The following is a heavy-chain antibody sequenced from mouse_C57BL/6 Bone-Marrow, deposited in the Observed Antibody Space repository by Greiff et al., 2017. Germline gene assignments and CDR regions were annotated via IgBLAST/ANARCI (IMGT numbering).Heavy chain of an antibody. Sequence: EVKLMESGGGLVKPGGSLKLSCAASGFTFSSYAMSWVRQTPEKRLEWVATISDGGSYTYYPDNVKGRFTISRDNAKNNLYLQMSHLKSEDTAMYYCARVGITRYFDVWGTGTTVTVSS. CDR1: GFTFSSYA. CDR2: ISDGGSYT. J-gene: IGHJ1*03. CDR3: ARVGITRYFDV. V-gene: IGHV5-4*03. D-gene: IGHD2-4*01.